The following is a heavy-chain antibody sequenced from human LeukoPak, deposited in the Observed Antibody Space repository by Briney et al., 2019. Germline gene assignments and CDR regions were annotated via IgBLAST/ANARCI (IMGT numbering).Heavy chain of an antibody. J-gene: IGHJ4*02. Sequence: GGSLRLSCAASGFAFRTYSMHWVRQAPGKGLEWLAVITYDGKVQHYADSVKGRFTISRDNSKNTLYLQMNSLRAEDTAVYYCVVGATLGDYWGQGTLVTVSS. CDR2: ITYDGKVQ. V-gene: IGHV3-30*04. CDR1: GFAFRTYS. CDR3: VVGATLGDY. D-gene: IGHD1-26*01.